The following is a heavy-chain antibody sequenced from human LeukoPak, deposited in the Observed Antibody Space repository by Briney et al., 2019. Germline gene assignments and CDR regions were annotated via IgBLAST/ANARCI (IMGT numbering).Heavy chain of an antibody. J-gene: IGHJ6*02. Sequence: ASVKVSCKASGFTFTSSGFSWVRRVPGQGLEWMGWISAYNGNTNYAQKFQDRVTMTTDTSTSTAYMDLRSLRSDDTAVYYCARGGASGSYGLDVWGQGTTVTVAS. D-gene: IGHD1-26*01. V-gene: IGHV1-18*01. CDR1: GFTFTSSG. CDR3: ARGGASGSYGLDV. CDR2: ISAYNGNT.